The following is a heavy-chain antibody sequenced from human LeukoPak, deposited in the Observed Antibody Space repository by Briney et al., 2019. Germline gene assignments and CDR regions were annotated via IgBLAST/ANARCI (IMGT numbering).Heavy chain of an antibody. CDR3: ARDGSSSWAYYYGMDV. D-gene: IGHD6-13*01. J-gene: IGHJ6*02. CDR2: ISYDGSNK. CDR1: GFTFSSYA. V-gene: IGHV3-30*04. Sequence: GGSLRLSCAASGFTFSSYAMHGVRQAPGKGLGWVAVISYDGSNKYYADSVKGRFTISRDNSKNTLYLQMNSLRAEDTAVYYCARDGSSSWAYYYGMDVWGQGTTVTVSS.